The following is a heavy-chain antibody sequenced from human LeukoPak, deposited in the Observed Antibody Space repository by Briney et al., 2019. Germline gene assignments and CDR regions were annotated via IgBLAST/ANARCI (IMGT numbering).Heavy chain of an antibody. V-gene: IGHV1-69*04. CDR2: TIPILGIA. Sequence: GASVKVSCKASGGTFSSYAISWVRQAPGQGLEWMGRTIPILGIANYAQKFQGRVTITAGKSTSTAYMELSSLRSEDTAVYYCARDYYDILTGYSSVGPGDYWGQGTLVTVSS. CDR3: ARDYYDILTGYSSVGPGDY. D-gene: IGHD3-9*01. J-gene: IGHJ4*02. CDR1: GGTFSSYA.